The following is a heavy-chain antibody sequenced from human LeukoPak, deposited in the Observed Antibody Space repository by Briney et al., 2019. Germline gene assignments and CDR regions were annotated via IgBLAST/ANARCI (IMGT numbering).Heavy chain of an antibody. D-gene: IGHD5-24*01. J-gene: IGHJ4*02. CDR2: TYYRSKWYN. Sequence: SQTLSLTCAISGDSVSSNSAAWNWIRQSPSRGLEWLGRTYYRSKWYNDYAVSVKSRITINPDTSKNQFSLKLSSVTAADTAVYYCARATRWLQLGYFDYWGQGTLVTVSS. CDR1: GDSVSSNSAA. V-gene: IGHV6-1*01. CDR3: ARATRWLQLGYFDY.